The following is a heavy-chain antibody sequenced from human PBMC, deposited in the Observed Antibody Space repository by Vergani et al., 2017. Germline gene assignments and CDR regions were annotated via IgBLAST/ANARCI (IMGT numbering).Heavy chain of an antibody. CDR1: GGSISSSSYY. J-gene: IGHJ4*02. V-gene: IGHV4-39*07. Sequence: QLQLQESGPGLVKPSETLSLTCTVSGGSISSSSYYWGWIRQPPGKGLEWIGSIYYSGSTYYNPSLKSRVTISVDTSKNQFSLKLSSVTAADTAVYYCARGIVVVPAVVDYWGQGTLVTVSS. CDR3: ARGIVVVPAVVDY. D-gene: IGHD2-2*01. CDR2: IYYSGST.